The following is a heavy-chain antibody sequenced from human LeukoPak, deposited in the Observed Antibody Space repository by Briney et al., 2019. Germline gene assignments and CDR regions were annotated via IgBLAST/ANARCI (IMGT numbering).Heavy chain of an antibody. J-gene: IGHJ4*02. V-gene: IGHV3-23*01. CDR3: ASLDIGIAVAAPQPGFDY. D-gene: IGHD6-19*01. Sequence: PGGSLRLTCAASGFTFSSYAMSWVGQAPGKGLERVAAISGSGGSTYYADSVKGRFTISRDNSKNTLYLQMNSLRAEDTAVYYCASLDIGIAVAAPQPGFDYWGQGTLVTVSS. CDR2: ISGSGGST. CDR1: GFTFSSYA.